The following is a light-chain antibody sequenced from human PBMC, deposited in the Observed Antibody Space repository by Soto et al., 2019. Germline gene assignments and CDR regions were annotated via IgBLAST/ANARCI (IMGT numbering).Light chain of an antibody. CDR1: SSNIGNNY. V-gene: IGLV1-51*02. CDR3: GTWDSSLSAV. Sequence: QSVLTQPPSVSAAPGQKVTISCSGSSSNIGNNYVSWYQQLPGTAPKLLIYENNKRPSGIPDRFSGSNSGTSATLGITGLQTGDEADYYCGTWDSSLSAVFGTGTKVTVL. J-gene: IGLJ1*01. CDR2: ENN.